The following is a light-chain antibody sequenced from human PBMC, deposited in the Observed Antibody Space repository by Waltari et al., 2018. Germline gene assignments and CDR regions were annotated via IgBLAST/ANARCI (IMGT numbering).Light chain of an antibody. V-gene: IGLV2-14*02. CDR3: ISYSSSTTLGV. Sequence: QSALTQPASVSGSPGQSITISCTGTSSDVGSYNLVSWYQQHPGKAPKPMIYDVRNRPSGVSNRFSGSKSGNTASLTISWLLAEDEADYYCISYSSSTTLGVFGGGTKLTVL. CDR2: DVR. J-gene: IGLJ2*01. CDR1: SSDVGSYNL.